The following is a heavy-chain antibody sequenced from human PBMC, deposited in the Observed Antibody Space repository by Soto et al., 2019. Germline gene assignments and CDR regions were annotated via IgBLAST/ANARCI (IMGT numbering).Heavy chain of an antibody. CDR3: ARDLIVDGPDNYGMDV. V-gene: IGHV1-2*02. CDR2: INPNTGGS. Sequence: ASVKVCCKASGYTFSGHYIHWGRHALGQRREWMGWINPNTGGSNYAEKFKGRILMTRDTSIFTTHMRLNRLTSDDTAVYYCARDLIVDGPDNYGMDVWGQGTTVTVS. CDR1: GYTFSGHY. D-gene: IGHD1-26*01. J-gene: IGHJ6*02.